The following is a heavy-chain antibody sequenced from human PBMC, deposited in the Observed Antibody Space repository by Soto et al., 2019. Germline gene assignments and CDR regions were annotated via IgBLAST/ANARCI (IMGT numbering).Heavy chain of an antibody. Sequence: SVKVSCKASGGTFSSYAISWVRQAPGQGLEWMGGIIPIFGTANYAQKFQGRVTITADESTSTAYMELSSLRSEDTAVYYCARSYYYDSSGYYPPPGWFDPWGQGTLVTVSS. CDR1: GGTFSSYA. D-gene: IGHD3-22*01. CDR2: IIPIFGTA. V-gene: IGHV1-69*13. J-gene: IGHJ5*02. CDR3: ARSYYYDSSGYYPPPGWFDP.